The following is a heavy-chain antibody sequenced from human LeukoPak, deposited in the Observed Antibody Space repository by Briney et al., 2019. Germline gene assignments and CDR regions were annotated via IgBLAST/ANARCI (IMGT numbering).Heavy chain of an antibody. Sequence: GGSLRLSCAASGFTLSDYYMSWIRQAPGKGLEWVSYISSSGSTIYYADSVKGRFTISRDNAKNSLYLQMNSLRAEDTAVYYCAREIGDIVVVPAATDYYYYYYMDVWGKGTTVTVSS. CDR1: GFTLSDYY. D-gene: IGHD2-2*01. CDR3: AREIGDIVVVPAATDYYYYYYMDV. J-gene: IGHJ6*03. CDR2: ISSSGSTI. V-gene: IGHV3-11*04.